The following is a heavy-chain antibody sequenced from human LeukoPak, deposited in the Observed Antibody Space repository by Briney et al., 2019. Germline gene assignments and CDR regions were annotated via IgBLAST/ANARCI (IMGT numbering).Heavy chain of an antibody. D-gene: IGHD5-12*01. CDR1: GGSISSNNW. CDR3: ARVPPGGYARRSYYYYYMDV. CDR2: IYHSGNA. J-gene: IGHJ6*03. Sequence: SETLSLTCAVSGGSISSNNWWSWVRQPPGKGLEWIGEIYHSGNANYNPSLKTRVTMSVDKSKNQFSLILSSVTAADTAVYYCARVPPGGYARRSYYYYYMDVWGKGTTVTVSS. V-gene: IGHV4-4*02.